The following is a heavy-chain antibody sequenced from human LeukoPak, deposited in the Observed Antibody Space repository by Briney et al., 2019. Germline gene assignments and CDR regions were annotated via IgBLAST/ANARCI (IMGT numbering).Heavy chain of an antibody. D-gene: IGHD5-12*01. Sequence: GASVKVSCKASGHTFTSYYMHWVRQAPGQGLEWMGIINPSGGSTSYAQKFQGRVTMTRDMSTSTVYMELSSLRSEDTAVYYCARGVNGATITYYYYYYYMDVWGKGTTVTVSS. CDR2: INPSGGST. J-gene: IGHJ6*03. CDR1: GHTFTSYY. CDR3: ARGVNGATITYYYYYYYMDV. V-gene: IGHV1-46*01.